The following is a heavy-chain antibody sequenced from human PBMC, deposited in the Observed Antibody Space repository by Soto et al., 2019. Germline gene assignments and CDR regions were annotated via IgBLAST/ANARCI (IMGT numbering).Heavy chain of an antibody. J-gene: IGHJ4*02. Sequence: GGSLRLSCAASGFTFGSYWMHWVRQAPGKGLMWVSHINTDGSTTSYADSVKGRFTISRDNAKNTVYLQMNSLRAEDSAVYFCAKASDGGWPYYFDSWGQGALVTVSS. CDR1: GFTFGSYW. CDR2: INTDGSTT. V-gene: IGHV3-74*01. CDR3: AKASDGGWPYYFDS. D-gene: IGHD2-15*01.